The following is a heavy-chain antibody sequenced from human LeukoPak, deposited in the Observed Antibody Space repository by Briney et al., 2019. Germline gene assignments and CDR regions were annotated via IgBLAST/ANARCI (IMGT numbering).Heavy chain of an antibody. CDR3: ARAYSTSRSWFDP. V-gene: IGHV4-59*13. D-gene: IGHD2-2*01. CDR1: GGSISSYY. J-gene: IGHJ5*02. Sequence: SETLSLTCTVSGGSISSYYWSWIRLPPPTGLERIGYIYYSGSANSNPSLKRQVPISIDTSKNQFSLNLKLSSVTAAGTAVYYCARAYSTSRSWFDPWGQGTLVTVSS. CDR2: IYYSGSA.